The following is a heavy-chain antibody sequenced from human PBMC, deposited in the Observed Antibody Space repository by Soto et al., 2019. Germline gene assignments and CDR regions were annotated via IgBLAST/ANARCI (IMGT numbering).Heavy chain of an antibody. Sequence: EVQLVESGGGLVQPGGSLRLSCAASGFTFSTSWMTWVRQAPGKGLEWVANIKQDGSEKNYVDSVKGRFTISRDNAKNSLYLQMNGLRAEDTAGDYCANLGVSSGLDYWGQGTLVTVSS. CDR2: IKQDGSEK. CDR3: ANLGVSSGLDY. V-gene: IGHV3-7*01. J-gene: IGHJ4*02. D-gene: IGHD3-22*01. CDR1: GFTFSTSW.